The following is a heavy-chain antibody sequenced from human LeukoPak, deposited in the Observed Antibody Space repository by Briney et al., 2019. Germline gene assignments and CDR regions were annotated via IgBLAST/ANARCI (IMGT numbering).Heavy chain of an antibody. D-gene: IGHD3-10*01. Sequence: GGSLRLSCAASGFTVSSNYMSWVRQAPGKGLEWVSVIYSGGSTYYADSVKGRFTISRDNAKNSLYLQMNSLRAEDTAVYYCARAYYFGSGSYPDYWGQGTLVTVSS. CDR3: ARAYYFGSGSYPDY. CDR1: GFTVSSNY. J-gene: IGHJ4*02. CDR2: IYSGGST. V-gene: IGHV3-66*01.